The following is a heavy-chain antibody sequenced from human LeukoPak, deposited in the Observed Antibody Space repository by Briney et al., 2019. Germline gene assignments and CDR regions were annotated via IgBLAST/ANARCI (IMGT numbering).Heavy chain of an antibody. D-gene: IGHD3-22*01. CDR2: IYHIGST. Sequence: SQTLSLTCTVSGGSISSGDYYWSWIRQPPGKGLEWIGYIYHIGSTHFNPSLKSRVTISVDTSKNQFSLKLSSVTAADTAVYFCARGPDSSGYYYFDYWGQGTLVTVSS. V-gene: IGHV4-30-4*01. J-gene: IGHJ4*02. CDR1: GGSISSGDYY. CDR3: ARGPDSSGYYYFDY.